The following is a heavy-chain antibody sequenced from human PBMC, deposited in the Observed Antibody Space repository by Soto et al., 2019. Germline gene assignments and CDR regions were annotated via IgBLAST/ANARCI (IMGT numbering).Heavy chain of an antibody. CDR1: GYTFSSYG. D-gene: IGHD6-13*01. CDR3: ARAAAGRFDY. Sequence: ASVKVSCKASGYTFSSYGVTWVRQAPGQGLEWMGWITAYNDNTNYAQKLQGRVTLTTDTSTSTAYMELRSLRSDDTAVYYCARAAAGRFDYWGQGTLVTVSS. CDR2: ITAYNDNT. J-gene: IGHJ4*02. V-gene: IGHV1-18*01.